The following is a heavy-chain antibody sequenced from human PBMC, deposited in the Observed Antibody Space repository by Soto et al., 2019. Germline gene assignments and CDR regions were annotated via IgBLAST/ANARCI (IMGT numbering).Heavy chain of an antibody. V-gene: IGHV3-48*02. D-gene: IGHD6-19*01. CDR2: ITTVSSSM. CDR1: GFSFSRYA. Sequence: DVQLVESGGGLVQPGGSLRLSCAASGFSFSRYAMMWVRQAPGEGLEWLSYITTVSSSMYYADSVKGRFTISRDNAKNMLYLKMNSLRDEDTAVYYCATAYSGGWKFDNWGRGALVTVSS. CDR3: ATAYSGGWKFDN. J-gene: IGHJ4*02.